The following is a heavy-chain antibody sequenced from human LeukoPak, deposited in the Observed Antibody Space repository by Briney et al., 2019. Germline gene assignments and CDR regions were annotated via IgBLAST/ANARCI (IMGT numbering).Heavy chain of an antibody. CDR2: ISVRAATI. J-gene: IGHJ6*02. V-gene: IGHV3-48*03. Sequence: GGSLRLSCAASGFGFGGCEMNWVRQAPGKGLEWIAYISVRAATIYYGDSAEGRFTISRDDAKNSLYLQMNGLRVEDTAIYYCAKDFPHWYEVPHGMDVWGQGTTVTV. CDR1: GFGFGGCE. D-gene: IGHD1-14*01. CDR3: AKDFPHWYEVPHGMDV.